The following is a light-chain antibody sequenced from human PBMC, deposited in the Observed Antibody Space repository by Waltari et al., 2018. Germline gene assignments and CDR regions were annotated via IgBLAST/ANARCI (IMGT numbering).Light chain of an antibody. CDR1: SSDVGAYNH. CDR2: GVA. V-gene: IGLV2-14*03. CDR3: TSYTSSSTWV. J-gene: IGLJ3*02. Sequence: QSALTQPASVSGFPGQSITISCTGASSDVGAYNHVSWYQQHPGKAPKLRIYGVANRPSGVSNRFSGSKSGNTASLTISGLQAEDEADYYCTSYTSSSTWVFGGGTKLTVL.